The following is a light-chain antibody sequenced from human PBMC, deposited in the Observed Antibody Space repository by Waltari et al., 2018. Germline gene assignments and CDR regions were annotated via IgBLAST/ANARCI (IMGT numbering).Light chain of an antibody. V-gene: IGKV3-15*01. CDR2: GAS. CDR1: QTISPH. J-gene: IGKJ4*01. Sequence: LVMTQSPATLSLSPGERAALYCRASQTISPHLAWYQQKPCQAPRLLIYGASTRATGVPGRFSGSGSWLEFTLTVSSLQPEEFAVYYCLQYNKWPALTFGGGTKVEIK. CDR3: LQYNKWPALT.